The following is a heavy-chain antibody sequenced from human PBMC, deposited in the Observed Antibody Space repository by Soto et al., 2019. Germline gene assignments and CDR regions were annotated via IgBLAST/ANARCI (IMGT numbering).Heavy chain of an antibody. V-gene: IGHV3-48*02. Sequence: VQLVESGGDLVYSGGSLRLSCEASGFTFSSYSMNWVRQAPGKGLQWVSYISRSSSNIYYADSVKGRFTISRDNAKNSLYLQMNTLTDEDTAVYYCARAGTSLGYCSSTSCYEFDYWGQGTLVTVSS. CDR1: GFTFSSYS. D-gene: IGHD2-2*01. J-gene: IGHJ4*02. CDR2: ISRSSSNI. CDR3: ARAGTSLGYCSSTSCYEFDY.